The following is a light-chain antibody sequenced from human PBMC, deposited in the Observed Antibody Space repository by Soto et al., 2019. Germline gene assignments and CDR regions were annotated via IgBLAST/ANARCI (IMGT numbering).Light chain of an antibody. Sequence: QSALTQPPSVSGSPGQSVAISCTGTSSDVGSYNRVSWYQQPPGTAPKLMIFDVSNRPSGVPDRFSGSKSGNTASLTISGLQAEDEAYYYCSSYTTSSTYFVGTGTKVTVL. CDR1: SSDVGSYNR. V-gene: IGLV2-18*02. CDR2: DVS. J-gene: IGLJ1*01. CDR3: SSYTTSSTYF.